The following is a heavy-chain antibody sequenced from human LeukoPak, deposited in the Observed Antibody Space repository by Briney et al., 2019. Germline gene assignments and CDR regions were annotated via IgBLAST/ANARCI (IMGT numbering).Heavy chain of an antibody. Sequence: QTGGSLRLSCAASGFTLSSSWMHWVRQAPGKGLVWVSRINSDGTSIRYADSVKGRFTISRDDAKNTLYLQMNSLRAEDTAVYYCARPYGSGNQWGQGTLVTVSS. CDR2: INSDGTSI. J-gene: IGHJ4*02. CDR3: ARPYGSGNQ. D-gene: IGHD3-10*01. V-gene: IGHV3-74*01. CDR1: GFTLSSSW.